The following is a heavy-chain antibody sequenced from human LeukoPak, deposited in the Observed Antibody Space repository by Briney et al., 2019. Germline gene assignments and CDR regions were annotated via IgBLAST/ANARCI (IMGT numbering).Heavy chain of an antibody. CDR3: ARIPRIAASGAHYYMDV. D-gene: IGHD6-25*01. CDR1: GGSISSSSYY. V-gene: IGHV4-39*01. J-gene: IGHJ6*03. CDR2: IYYSGST. Sequence: SETLSLTCTVSGGSISSSSYYWGWLRQPPGKGLEWIGSIYYSGSTYYNPSLKSRVTISVDTSKNQFSLKLSSATAADTAVYYCARIPRIAASGAHYYMDVWGKGTTVTVSS.